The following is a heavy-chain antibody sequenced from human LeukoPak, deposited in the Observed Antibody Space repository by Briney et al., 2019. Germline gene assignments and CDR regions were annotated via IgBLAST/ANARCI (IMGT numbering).Heavy chain of an antibody. J-gene: IGHJ4*02. Sequence: PSETLSLTCAVYGGSFSGYSWNWIRQPPVKGLEWIGEIDHSGGTNYNPSLKSRVTISVDTSKKQFSLKLSSVTAADTAVYYCARGVDYYGVWGQGTLVTVSS. V-gene: IGHV4-34*01. D-gene: IGHD3-10*01. CDR1: GGSFSGYS. CDR2: IDHSGGT. CDR3: ARGVDYYGV.